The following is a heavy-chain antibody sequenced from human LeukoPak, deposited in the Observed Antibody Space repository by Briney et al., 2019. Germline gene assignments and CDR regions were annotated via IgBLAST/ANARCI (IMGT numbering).Heavy chain of an antibody. Sequence: SGTLSLTCAVYGGSFSSYYWSWIRQPPGKGLEWIGEINHSGSTNYNPSLKSRVTISVDTSKNQFSLRLSSVTAADTAVYYCARERRDGYKVYFDYWGQGTLVTVSS. CDR1: GGSFSSYY. J-gene: IGHJ4*02. D-gene: IGHD5-24*01. V-gene: IGHV4-34*01. CDR3: ARERRDGYKVYFDY. CDR2: INHSGST.